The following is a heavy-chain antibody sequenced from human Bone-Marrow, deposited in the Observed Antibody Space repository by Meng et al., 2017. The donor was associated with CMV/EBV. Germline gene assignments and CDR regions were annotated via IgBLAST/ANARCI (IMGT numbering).Heavy chain of an antibody. V-gene: IGHV2-5*01. CDR3: AHRHTLIAPFAY. J-gene: IGHJ4*02. CDR2: IYWKDEK. Sequence: TFSGLALSPDAVGVGWVRQAPGKALEWLAIIYWKDEKRYRPSLKNRLNITKDTSKNQVVLTMTNMDPVDTATYYCAHRHTLIAPFAYWGQGTLVTVSS. D-gene: IGHD2-2*02. CDR1: GLALSPDAVG.